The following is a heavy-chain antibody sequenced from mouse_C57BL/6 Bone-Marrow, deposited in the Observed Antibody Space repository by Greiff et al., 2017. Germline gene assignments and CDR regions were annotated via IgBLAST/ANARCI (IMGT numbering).Heavy chain of an antibody. J-gene: IGHJ1*03. CDR3: ARRGYGSSFNWYFDV. CDR1: GFSLSTSGMG. D-gene: IGHD1-1*01. V-gene: IGHV8-12*01. Sequence: QVTLKVSGPGILQSSQTLSLTCSFSGFSLSTSGMGVSWIRQPSGKGLEWLAHIYWDDDKRYNPSLKSRLTISKYTSRTQVFLKTTSVDTSDTSTYYCARRGYGSSFNWYFDVWGTGTTVTVSS. CDR2: IYWDDDK.